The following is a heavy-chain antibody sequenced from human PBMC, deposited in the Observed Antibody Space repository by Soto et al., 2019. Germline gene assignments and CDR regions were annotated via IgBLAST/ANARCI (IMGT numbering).Heavy chain of an antibody. D-gene: IGHD6-19*01. J-gene: IGHJ4*02. CDR1: GYTFTSYG. CDR3: ARASDGYRSGWYVGYFDF. V-gene: IGHV1-18*04. Sequence: ASVKVSCKASGYTFTSYGISWVRQAPGQGLEWMGWIRAYNGYTNYAQKFQGRVTVTTNTSTSTAYMELRNLISDDTAIYYCARASDGYRSGWYVGYFDFWGQGTLVTVSS. CDR2: IRAYNGYT.